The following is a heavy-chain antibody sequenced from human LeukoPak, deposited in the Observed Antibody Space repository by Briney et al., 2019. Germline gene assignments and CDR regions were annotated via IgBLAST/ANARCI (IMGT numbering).Heavy chain of an antibody. CDR2: IIPIFGTA. J-gene: IGHJ4*02. V-gene: IGHV1-69*05. CDR1: GGTFSSYA. D-gene: IGHD3-22*01. CDR3: ARGARYYYDSSGYYYDY. Sequence: SVKVSCKASGGTFSSYAISWVRQAHGQGLEWMGGIIPIFGTANYAQKFQGRVTITTDESTSTAYMELSSLRSEDTAVYYCARGARYYYDSSGYYYDYWGQGTLVTVSS.